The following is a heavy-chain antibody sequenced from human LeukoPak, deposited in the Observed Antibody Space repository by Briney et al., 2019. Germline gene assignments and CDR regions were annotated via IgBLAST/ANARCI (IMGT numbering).Heavy chain of an antibody. Sequence: SVKVSCKASGGTFSSYAISWVRQAPGQGLEWMGGITPIFGTANYAQKFQGRVTITADKSTSTAYMELSSLRSEDTAVYYCARSGRGTPEYYYYYYYMDVWGKGTTVTVSS. CDR3: ARSGRGTPEYYYYYYYMDV. CDR2: ITPIFGTA. J-gene: IGHJ6*03. V-gene: IGHV1-69*06. D-gene: IGHD2-15*01. CDR1: GGTFSSYA.